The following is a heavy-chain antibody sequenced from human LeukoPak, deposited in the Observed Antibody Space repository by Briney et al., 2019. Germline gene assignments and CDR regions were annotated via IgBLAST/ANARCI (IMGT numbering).Heavy chain of an antibody. CDR3: ARDVYGGTDY. D-gene: IGHD4-23*01. V-gene: IGHV3-11*06. CDR2: ISISSTNI. J-gene: IGHJ4*02. CDR1: GFRVSGYD. Sequence: PGGSLRLSCAASGFRVSGYDLNWIRQAPGKGLEWIAYISISSTNIHYADSVRGRFTISRDNANNSLYLQLSSLRVEDTAVYYCARDVYGGTDYWGQGTLVTVSS.